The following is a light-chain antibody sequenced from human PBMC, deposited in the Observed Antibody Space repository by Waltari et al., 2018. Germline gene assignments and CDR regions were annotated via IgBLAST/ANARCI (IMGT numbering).Light chain of an antibody. CDR1: QTISTY. CDR3: QQSYSNSWT. J-gene: IGKJ1*01. Sequence: DSQMTQSPPSLSASVGDRVTISCRASQTISTYLNWYQQKPGKAPKLLIYAASSLHSGVPSRFSGSGSGTDFTLTISSQQPEDFATYYCQQSYSNSWTFGQGTKVEIK. CDR2: AAS. V-gene: IGKV1-39*01.